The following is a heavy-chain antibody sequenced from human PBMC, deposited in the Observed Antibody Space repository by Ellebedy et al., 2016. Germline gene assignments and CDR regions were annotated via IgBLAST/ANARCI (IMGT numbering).Heavy chain of an antibody. CDR2: IYYSGST. CDR3: ARVYGDYRRTGRDTRWYYFDY. Sequence: SETLSLTCTVSGGSISSYYWSWIRQLPGKGLEWIGYIYYSGSTNYNPSPKRRVTISVDTSKNPFSLKLSSVTAADTAVYYRARVYGDYRRTGRDTRWYYFDYWGQGTLVTVSS. V-gene: IGHV4-59*01. J-gene: IGHJ4*02. D-gene: IGHD4-17*01. CDR1: GGSISSYY.